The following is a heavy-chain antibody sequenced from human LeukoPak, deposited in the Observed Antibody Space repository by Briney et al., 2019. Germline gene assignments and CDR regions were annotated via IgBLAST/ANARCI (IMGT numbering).Heavy chain of an antibody. D-gene: IGHD3-22*01. CDR1: GFTFSSYG. Sequence: GGSLRLSYAASGFTFSSYGMNWVRQAPGKGLEWVSYISSSGSTIYYADSVKGRFTISRDNAKNSLYLQMNSLRAEDTAVYYCARTRDSSSGDYWDQGTLVTVSS. V-gene: IGHV3-48*04. J-gene: IGHJ4*02. CDR3: ARTRDSSSGDY. CDR2: ISSSGSTI.